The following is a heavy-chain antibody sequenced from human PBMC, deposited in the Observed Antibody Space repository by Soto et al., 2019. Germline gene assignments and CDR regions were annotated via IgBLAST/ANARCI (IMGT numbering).Heavy chain of an antibody. V-gene: IGHV4-39*01. CDR2: IYYSGST. Sequence: QLQLQESGPGLVKPSETLSLTCTVSGGSISSSSYYWGWIRQPPGKGLEWIGSIYYSGSTYYNPSLKSRVTISVDTSKNQFSLKLSSVTAADTAVYYCARIAAAGTGFDYWGQGTLVTVSS. J-gene: IGHJ4*02. CDR1: GGSISSSSYY. CDR3: ARIAAAGTGFDY. D-gene: IGHD6-13*01.